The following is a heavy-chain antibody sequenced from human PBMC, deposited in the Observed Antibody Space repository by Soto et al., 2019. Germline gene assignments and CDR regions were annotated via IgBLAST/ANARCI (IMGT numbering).Heavy chain of an antibody. CDR3: ARPQRHSYGSQLGKGYYYYGMDV. D-gene: IGHD5-18*01. Sequence: GPSVKVSCKASGYTFTSYYMHWVRQAPGQGLEWMGIINPSGGSTSYAQKFQGRVTMTRDTSTSTVYMELSSLRSEDTAVYYCARPQRHSYGSQLGKGYYYYGMDVWGQGTTVTVSS. J-gene: IGHJ6*02. V-gene: IGHV1-46*01. CDR1: GYTFTSYY. CDR2: INPSGGST.